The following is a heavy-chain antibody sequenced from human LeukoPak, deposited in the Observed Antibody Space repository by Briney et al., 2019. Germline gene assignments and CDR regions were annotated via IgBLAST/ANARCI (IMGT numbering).Heavy chain of an antibody. V-gene: IGHV3-53*01. J-gene: IGHJ3*02. D-gene: IGHD2-21*01. Sequence: GGSLRLSCAASGFTVSSNYMSWVRQAPGKGLEWVPVIYSGGSTYYADFVKGRFTISRDNSKNTLYLQMNSLRAEDTAVYYCARDCGGDCYYAFDIWGQGTMVTVSS. CDR3: ARDCGGDCYYAFDI. CDR1: GFTVSSNY. CDR2: IYSGGST.